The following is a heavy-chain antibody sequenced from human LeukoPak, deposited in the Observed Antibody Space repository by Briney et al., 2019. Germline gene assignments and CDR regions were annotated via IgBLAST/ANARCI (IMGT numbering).Heavy chain of an antibody. CDR1: GYTFTSYD. CDR2: MNPNSGNT. J-gene: IGHJ4*02. D-gene: IGHD6-19*01. V-gene: IGHV1-8*01. CDR3: ARDIFVRYSSGWYYFDY. Sequence: ASVKVSCKASGYTFTSYDINWVRQATGQGLEWMGWMNPNSGNTGYAQKLQGRVTMTTDTSTSTAYMELRSLRSDDTAVYYCARDIFVRYSSGWYYFDYWGQGTLVTVSS.